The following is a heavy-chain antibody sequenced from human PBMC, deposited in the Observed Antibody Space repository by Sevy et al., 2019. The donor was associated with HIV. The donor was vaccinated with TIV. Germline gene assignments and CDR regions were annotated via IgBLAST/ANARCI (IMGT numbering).Heavy chain of an antibody. CDR3: ASAISTGWYPNWFDS. D-gene: IGHD6-19*01. J-gene: IGHJ5*01. V-gene: IGHV3-7*01. CDR2: IKKDGSET. CDR1: GFTFSEFW. Sequence: GGSLRLSCAASGFTFSEFWMTWVRQPPGKGLQWLANIKKDGSETNYVDSVKGRFTIPRDKARNSLYLQLDGLRAEDTAAYYCASAISTGWYPNWFDSWGLGTLVTVSS.